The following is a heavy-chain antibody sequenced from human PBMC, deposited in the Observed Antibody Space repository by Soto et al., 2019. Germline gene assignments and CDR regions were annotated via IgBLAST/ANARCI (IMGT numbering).Heavy chain of an antibody. CDR2: ISGSGGST. CDR3: AKAPRERKLWSPLWYFDY. J-gene: IGHJ4*02. D-gene: IGHD5-18*01. Sequence: EVQLLESEGGLVQPGGSLRLCCAASGFTFSSYAMSWVPQAPGKGLEWVSAISGSGGSTYYADSVKGRFTISRDNSRNTLYLQMNSLRAEDTAVYYCAKAPRERKLWSPLWYFDYCGQGTLVTVSS. CDR1: GFTFSSYA. V-gene: IGHV3-23*01.